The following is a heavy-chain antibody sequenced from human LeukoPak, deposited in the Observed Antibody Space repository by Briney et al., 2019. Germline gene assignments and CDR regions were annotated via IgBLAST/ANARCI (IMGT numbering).Heavy chain of an antibody. J-gene: IGHJ4*02. CDR3: ARDWGYDSGTYCVY. V-gene: IGHV3-33*01. CDR2: TWYDGSNK. CDR1: GFTFSSYG. D-gene: IGHD3-10*01. Sequence: GESLKISCAASGFTFSSYGMHWVRQAPGKGLEWVAVTWYDGSNKYYADSVKGRFTISRDNPKNTLYLQMNSLRVEDTAVYYCARDWGYDSGTYCVYWGQGTLVTVSS.